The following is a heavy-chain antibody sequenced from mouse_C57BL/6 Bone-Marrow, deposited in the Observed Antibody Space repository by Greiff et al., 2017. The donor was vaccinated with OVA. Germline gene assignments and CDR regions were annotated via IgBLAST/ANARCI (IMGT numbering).Heavy chain of an antibody. J-gene: IGHJ4*01. CDR2: ISYDGSN. D-gene: IGHD6-1*01. CDR1: GYSITSGYY. Sequence: ESGPGLVKPSQSLSLTCSVTGYSITSGYYWNWIRQFPGNKLEWMGYISYDGSNNYNPSLKNRISITRDTSKNQFFLKLNSVTTEDTATYYCARSPPAGYYAMDYWVQGTSVTVSS. V-gene: IGHV3-6*01. CDR3: ARSPPAGYYAMDY.